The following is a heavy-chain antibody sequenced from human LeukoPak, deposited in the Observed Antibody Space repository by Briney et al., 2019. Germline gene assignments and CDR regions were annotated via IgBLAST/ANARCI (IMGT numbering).Heavy chain of an antibody. D-gene: IGHD2-2*01. J-gene: IGHJ4*02. CDR3: ARHKSIVVVPAAMLYYFDY. V-gene: IGHV1-18*01. CDR2: ISAYNGNT. Sequence: ASVKVSCKASGCTFTSYGISWVRQAPGQGLEWMGWISAYNGNTNYAQKLQGRVTMTTDTSTSTAYMELRSLRSDDTAVYYCARHKSIVVVPAAMLYYFDYWGQGTLVTVSS. CDR1: GCTFTSYG.